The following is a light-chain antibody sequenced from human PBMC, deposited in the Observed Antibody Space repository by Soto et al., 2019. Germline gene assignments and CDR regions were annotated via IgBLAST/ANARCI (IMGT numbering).Light chain of an antibody. V-gene: IGLV2-14*03. Sequence: QSVLTQPASVSGSPGQSITISCTGTSSDVGTYNSVSWYQQHPAKPPKLLIYEVSLRPSDISNRFSASKSGNTASLTISGLQADDEADYYCTSHTTIDTLVFGGGTKLTVL. CDR3: TSHTTIDTLV. CDR1: SSDVGTYNS. J-gene: IGLJ2*01. CDR2: EVS.